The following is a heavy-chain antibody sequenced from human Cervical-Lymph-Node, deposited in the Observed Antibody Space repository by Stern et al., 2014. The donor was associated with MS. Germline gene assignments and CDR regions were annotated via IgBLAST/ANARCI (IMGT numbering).Heavy chain of an antibody. CDR2: ISFSGGDT. D-gene: IGHD1-26*01. V-gene: IGHV3-23*04. CDR3: VKDLVGGSYSPNRAF. CDR1: GFMFSSYA. J-gene: IGHJ4*02. Sequence: EVQLVESGGGLVQPGGSLRLSCAASGFMFSSYAMSWVRQAPGKGLEWVAAISFSGGDTYYADSVKGRFTISRENSKSTLYLQMNSLTAEDTAVYYCVKDLVGGSYSPNRAFGGQGTLVTVSS.